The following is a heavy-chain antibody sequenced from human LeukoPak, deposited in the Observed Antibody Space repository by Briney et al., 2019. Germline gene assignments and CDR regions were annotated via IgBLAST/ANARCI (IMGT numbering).Heavy chain of an antibody. J-gene: IGHJ4*02. D-gene: IGHD5-18*01. CDR2: IIPIFGTA. V-gene: IGHV1-69*05. Sequence: SVKVSCKASGGTFSSYAISWVRQAPGQGLEWMGRIIPIFGTASYAQKFQGRVTITTDESTSTAYMELSSLRSEDTAVYYCARAVSVGDTAIVLWGQGTLVTVSS. CDR3: ARAVSVGDTAIVL. CDR1: GGTFSSYA.